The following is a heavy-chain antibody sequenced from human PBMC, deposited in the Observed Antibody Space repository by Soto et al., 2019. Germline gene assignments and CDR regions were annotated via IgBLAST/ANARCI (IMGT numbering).Heavy chain of an antibody. V-gene: IGHV3-23*01. CDR2: ISGSGGST. Sequence: PGGSLRLSCAASGFTFSSYAMSWVRQAPGKGLEWVSAISGSGGSTYYADSVKGRFTISRDNSKNTLYLQMNSLRAEDTAVYYCAKEGGQTYYDFWSGSYYFDYWGQGTLVTVSS. J-gene: IGHJ4*02. CDR3: AKEGGQTYYDFWSGSYYFDY. CDR1: GFTFSSYA. D-gene: IGHD3-3*01.